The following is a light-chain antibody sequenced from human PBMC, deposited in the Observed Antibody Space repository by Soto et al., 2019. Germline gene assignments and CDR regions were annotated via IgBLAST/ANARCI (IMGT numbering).Light chain of an antibody. CDR1: QSLLHRNGHNY. V-gene: IGKV2-28*01. CDR2: LGS. J-gene: IGKJ2*01. CDR3: MEVLQSPLT. Sequence: ETVLTQSPLSLTVSPGEPASISCSSSQSLLHRNGHNYLDWYLQRPGQSPHLLIYLGSNRASGVPDRFSGSGSGTVFTLKISRVEAEDVGIYYCMEVLQSPLTFGQGTKLEIK.